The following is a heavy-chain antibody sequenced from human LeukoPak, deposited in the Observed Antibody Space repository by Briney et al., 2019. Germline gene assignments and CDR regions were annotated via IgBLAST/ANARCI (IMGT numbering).Heavy chain of an antibody. Sequence: SETLSLTCTVSGGSINSDYWSWIRQPPGKGLQWIGYIYYSGITNYNPSLKSRVTISVDTSKEQFSLKLTSVTAADTAVYYCAREGYSGGWRIDYWGLGTLVTVSS. V-gene: IGHV4-59*01. CDR3: AREGYSGGWRIDY. J-gene: IGHJ4*02. D-gene: IGHD6-19*01. CDR1: GGSINSDY. CDR2: IYYSGIT.